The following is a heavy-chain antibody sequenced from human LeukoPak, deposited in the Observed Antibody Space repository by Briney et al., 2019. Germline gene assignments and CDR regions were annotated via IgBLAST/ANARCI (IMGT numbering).Heavy chain of an antibody. J-gene: IGHJ4*02. Sequence: GGSLRLSCAASGFTFSDYYMSWIRQAPGKGLEWVSYISSSGSTIYYADSVKGRFTISRDNAKNSLYLQMNSLRAEDTAVYYCASWGLDWGDITMVRGPLDYWDQGTLVTVSS. CDR1: GFTFSDYY. CDR3: ASWGLDWGDITMVRGPLDY. V-gene: IGHV3-11*01. D-gene: IGHD3-10*01. CDR2: ISSSGSTI.